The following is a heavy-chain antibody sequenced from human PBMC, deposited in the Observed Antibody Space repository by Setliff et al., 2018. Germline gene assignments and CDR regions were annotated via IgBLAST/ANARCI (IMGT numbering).Heavy chain of an antibody. V-gene: IGHV4-34*01. Sequence: NPSETLSLTCTVYGVSFSDYYWGWVRQSPGKGLDWSGEINHSGTTNYDPSLEGRISISVDTSKRQFSLKLSSVTAADMAAYYCRFWSGYYKNDYWAQGTLVTVSS. CDR3: RFWSGYYKNDY. CDR1: GVSFSDYY. D-gene: IGHD3-3*01. J-gene: IGHJ4*02. CDR2: INHSGTT.